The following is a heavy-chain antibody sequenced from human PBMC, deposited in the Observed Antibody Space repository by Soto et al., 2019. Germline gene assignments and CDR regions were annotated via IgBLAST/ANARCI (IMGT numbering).Heavy chain of an antibody. Sequence: PSQPKSHTSTLSDGPSRAPDWWHWIHQSPDKGLEWIAEVHISGHSNYNPSLRSRVSVSIDSSKNQFYLNLNSVTAADTAIYYCARVRQGCSANNCYFDPWGQGTQVTVS. CDR1: DGPSRAPDW. CDR2: VHISGHS. D-gene: IGHD1-1*01. J-gene: IGHJ5*01. CDR3: ARVRQGCSANNCYFDP. V-gene: IGHV4-4*02.